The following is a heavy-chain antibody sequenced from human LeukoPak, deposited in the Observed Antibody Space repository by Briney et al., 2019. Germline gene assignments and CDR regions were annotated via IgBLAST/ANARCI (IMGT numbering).Heavy chain of an antibody. CDR3: AKDFLKSITLIRGVRSWVGYFDS. Sequence: GGSLRLSCAASGFLFSYYGMHWVRQAPGKGLEWVAFIRSDGSNKYYAESVKGRFTISRDNSKNTLYLQMNSLRVEDTAVYYCAKDFLKSITLIRGVRSWVGYFDSWGQGTLVTVSS. V-gene: IGHV3-30*02. J-gene: IGHJ4*02. CDR1: GFLFSYYG. CDR2: IRSDGSNK. D-gene: IGHD3-10*01.